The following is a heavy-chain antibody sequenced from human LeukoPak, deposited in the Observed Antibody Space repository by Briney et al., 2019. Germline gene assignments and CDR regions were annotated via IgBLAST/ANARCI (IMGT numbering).Heavy chain of an antibody. Sequence: PGGSLRLSCAAAGLTVSSNYMSWARQAPGKGLEWVSVMYRSDATYYADSVKGRFTMSRDISKNIVYLQMDSLRSEDTAVYYCARDLPDQGANWGQGTLVIVSS. CDR3: ARDLPDQGAN. CDR1: GLTVSSNY. J-gene: IGHJ1*01. CDR2: MYRSDAT. D-gene: IGHD1-14*01. V-gene: IGHV3-53*01.